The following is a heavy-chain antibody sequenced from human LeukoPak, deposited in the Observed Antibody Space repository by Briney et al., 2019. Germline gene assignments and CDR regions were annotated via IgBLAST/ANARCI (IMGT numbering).Heavy chain of an antibody. CDR2: IYYSGST. J-gene: IGHJ4*02. CDR1: GGSISSYY. CDR3: ARGPTQSYQYSSGDVDY. V-gene: IGHV4-59*12. Sequence: PSETLSLTCTVSGGSISSYYWSWIRQPPGKGLEWIGYIYYSGSTNYNPSLKSRVTISVDTSKNQFSLKLSSVTAADTAVYYCARGPTQSYQYSSGDVDYWGQGTLVTVSS. D-gene: IGHD6-19*01.